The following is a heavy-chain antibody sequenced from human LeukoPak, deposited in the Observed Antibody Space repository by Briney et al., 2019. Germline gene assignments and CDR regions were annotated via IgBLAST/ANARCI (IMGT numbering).Heavy chain of an antibody. D-gene: IGHD3-10*02. V-gene: IGHV4-59*01. CDR1: GGSISSYC. J-gene: IGHJ4*02. CDR3: AGAPGITMSPYYFDY. CDR2: IYYSGST. Sequence: PSETLSLTCTVSGGSISSYCWSWIRQPPGKGLEWIGYIYYSGSTNYNPSLKSRVTISVDTSKNQFSLKLSSVTAADTAVYYCAGAPGITMSPYYFDYWGQGTLVTVSS.